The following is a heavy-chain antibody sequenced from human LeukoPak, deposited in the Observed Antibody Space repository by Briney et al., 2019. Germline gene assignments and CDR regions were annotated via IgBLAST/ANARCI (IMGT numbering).Heavy chain of an antibody. D-gene: IGHD5-24*01. V-gene: IGHV5-51*01. CDR3: ARRDAEMATIRYFDY. CDR1: RYSFTSYW. J-gene: IGHJ4*02. CDR2: IYPGDSDT. Sequence: GESLKISCKGSRYSFTSYWIGWVRQMPGKGLEWMGIIYPGDSDTRYSPSFQGQVTISADKSISTAYLQWSSLKASDTAMYYCARRDAEMATIRYFDYWGQGTLVTVSS.